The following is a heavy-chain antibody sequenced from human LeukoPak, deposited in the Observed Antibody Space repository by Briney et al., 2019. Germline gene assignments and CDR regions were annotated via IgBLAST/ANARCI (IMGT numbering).Heavy chain of an antibody. Sequence: GGSLRLSCAASGFTVSSNHMSWVRQAPGKGLEWVSVIYSGGSTYYADSVKGRFTISRDNSKNTLYLQMNSLRAEDTAVYYCARELVEADAFDIWGQGTMVTVSS. J-gene: IGHJ3*02. CDR1: GFTVSSNH. CDR2: IYSGGST. V-gene: IGHV3-53*01. CDR3: ARELVEADAFDI. D-gene: IGHD2-15*01.